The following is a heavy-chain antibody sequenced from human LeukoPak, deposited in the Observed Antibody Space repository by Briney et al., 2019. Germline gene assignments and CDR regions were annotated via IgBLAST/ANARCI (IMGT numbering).Heavy chain of an antibody. D-gene: IGHD5-18*01. V-gene: IGHV4-59*01. CDR2: IYYSGAT. CDR1: GGSMSSYY. CDR3: ARDRAMVADWYFDL. J-gene: IGHJ2*01. Sequence: PSETLSLTCTVSGGSMSSYYWSWIRQPPGKGLEWIGYIYYSGATNYNPSLKSRVTISVDTSKNQFSLKLSSVTAADTAVYYCARDRAMVADWYFDLWGRGTLVTVSS.